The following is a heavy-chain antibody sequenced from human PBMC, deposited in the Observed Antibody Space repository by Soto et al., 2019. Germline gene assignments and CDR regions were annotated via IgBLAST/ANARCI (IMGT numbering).Heavy chain of an antibody. CDR1: GGSFSGYY. V-gene: IGHV4-34*01. CDR3: ARGRGPGWFDP. J-gene: IGHJ5*02. CDR2: INHSGST. Sequence: QVQLQQWGAGLLKPSETLSLTCAVYGGSFSGYYWSWIRQPPGKGLEWIGEINHSGSTNYNPSLKSRVPISVDTSKNQFSLKLSSVTAADTAVYYCARGRGPGWFDPWGQGTLVTVSS.